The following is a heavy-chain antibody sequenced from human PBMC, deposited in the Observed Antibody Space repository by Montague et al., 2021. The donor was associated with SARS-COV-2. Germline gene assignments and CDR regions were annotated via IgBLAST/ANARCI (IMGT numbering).Heavy chain of an antibody. J-gene: IGHJ4*02. CDR3: ARIPYDILTGYYSGFDY. CDR2: IDWDDDK. CDR1: GFSLSTSGMC. Sequence: PALVKPTQTLTLTCTFSGFSLSTSGMCVGWIRQPPGKALEWLALIDWDDDKYYSTSLKTRLTISNDTSKNQVVLTMTNMDPVDTATYYCARIPYDILTGYYSGFDYWGQGTLVTVSS. D-gene: IGHD3-9*01. V-gene: IGHV2-70*01.